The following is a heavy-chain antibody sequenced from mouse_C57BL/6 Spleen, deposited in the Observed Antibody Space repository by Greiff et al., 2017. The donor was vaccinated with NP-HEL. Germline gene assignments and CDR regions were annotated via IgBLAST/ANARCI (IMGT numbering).Heavy chain of an antibody. J-gene: IGHJ4*01. D-gene: IGHD2-4*01. CDR3: ATYDYGDYYAMDY. CDR2: IDPEDGET. CDR1: GFNIKDYY. V-gene: IGHV14-2*01. Sequence: EVKLVESGAELVKPGASVKLSCTASGFNIKDYYMHWVKQRTEQGLEWIGRIDPEDGETKYAPKFQGKATITADTSSNTAYLQLSSLTSEDTAVYYCATYDYGDYYAMDYWGQGTSVTVSS.